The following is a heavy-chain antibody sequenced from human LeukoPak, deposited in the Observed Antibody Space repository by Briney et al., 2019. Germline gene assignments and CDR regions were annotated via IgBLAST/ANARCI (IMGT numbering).Heavy chain of an antibody. Sequence: PSETLSLTCTVSGGSISSSPYYWGWIRQPPGKGLEWIGNIYYSGSTYYNPSLKTRVTISVDTSKNQFSLKLTSVTAADTAVYYCAXXASVDGNWPRPLDYWGQGSLVTVSS. CDR2: IYYSGST. V-gene: IGHV4-39*01. J-gene: IGHJ4*02. D-gene: IGHD6-19*01. CDR1: GGSISSSPYY. CDR3: AXXASVDGNWPRPLDY.